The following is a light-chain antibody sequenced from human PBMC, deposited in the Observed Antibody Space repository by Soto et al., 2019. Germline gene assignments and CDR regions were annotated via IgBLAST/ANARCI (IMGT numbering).Light chain of an antibody. CDR2: GNS. Sequence: QSVLTQPPSVSGAPGQRVTISCTGSSSNIGAGYDVHWYQQPPGTAPKLLIYGNSNRPSGVPDRFAGYNSGTSASLAITGLQAEDEADYYCQSYDSSLSGVVFGGGTKLTVL. V-gene: IGLV1-40*01. J-gene: IGLJ2*01. CDR3: QSYDSSLSGVV. CDR1: SSNIGAGYD.